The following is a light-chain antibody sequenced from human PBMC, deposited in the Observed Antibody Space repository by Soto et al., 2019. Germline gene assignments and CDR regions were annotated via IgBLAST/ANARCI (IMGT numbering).Light chain of an antibody. Sequence: DIQRTQAPCSLSASGGDRVTVTCRASQSISRNLNWYQQKPGKAPELLIYTASNLQSGVPSRFSGSGSGTDFALTISSLQPEDSAVYYCQKSHSSPLTFGGGTKVDIK. CDR3: QKSHSSPLT. V-gene: IGKV1-39*01. CDR1: QSISRN. J-gene: IGKJ4*01. CDR2: TAS.